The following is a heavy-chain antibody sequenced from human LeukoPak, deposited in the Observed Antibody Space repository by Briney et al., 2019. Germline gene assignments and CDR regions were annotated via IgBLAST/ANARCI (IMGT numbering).Heavy chain of an antibody. CDR1: GGSFSGYY. CDR2: INHSGST. V-gene: IGHV4-34*01. J-gene: IGHJ4*02. Sequence: KASETLSLTCAVYGGSFSGYYWSWIRQPPGKGLEWIGEINHSGSTNYNPSLKSRVTISVDTSKNQFSLKLSSVTAADTAVYYCARAAADSWIQLGYYFDYWGQGTLVTVSS. D-gene: IGHD5-18*01. CDR3: ARAAADSWIQLGYYFDY.